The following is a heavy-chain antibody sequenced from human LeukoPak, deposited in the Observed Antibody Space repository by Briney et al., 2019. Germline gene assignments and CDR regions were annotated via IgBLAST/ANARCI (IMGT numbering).Heavy chain of an antibody. CDR1: GFTFGNYA. CDR2: ISGTGSST. D-gene: IGHD3-10*01. Sequence: PGGSLRLSCEASGFTFGNYAMNWVRQAPGKGLEWVSTISGTGSSTYYADSAKGRFTISRDNSKDTLFLQLNSLTAADTAMYFCARSPTLRGVIITPFWGQGTLVTVSS. J-gene: IGHJ4*02. CDR3: ARSPTLRGVIITPF. V-gene: IGHV3-23*01.